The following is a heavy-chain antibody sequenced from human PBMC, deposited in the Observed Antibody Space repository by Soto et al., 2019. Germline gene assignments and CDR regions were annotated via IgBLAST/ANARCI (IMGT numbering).Heavy chain of an antibody. CDR2: IIPVFGRP. Sequence: GASVKVSCKASGGSFSSFGISWVRLAPGQGLEWMGGIIPVFGRPNYAQRFRGRLTITADESTNTVYLELIDLRSEDTAVYYCAREGSGYNLWGQGTQVTVSS. CDR3: AREGSGYNL. D-gene: IGHD5-12*01. CDR1: GGSFSSFG. J-gene: IGHJ1*01. V-gene: IGHV1-69*13.